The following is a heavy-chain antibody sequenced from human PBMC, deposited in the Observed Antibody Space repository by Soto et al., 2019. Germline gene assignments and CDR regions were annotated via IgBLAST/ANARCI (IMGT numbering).Heavy chain of an antibody. J-gene: IGHJ6*02. Sequence: GSLRLSCTASGLTFSTYSMSWVRQAPGKGLEWVSSICGSSTGGLTYYADSVKGLFTISRDNSKNTVYLQINSLRADDTAVYYCAKSPGGLDGYNSDYYGMDVWGQGTTVTVSS. D-gene: IGHD5-12*01. CDR1: GLTFSTYS. CDR3: AKSPGGLDGYNSDYYGMDV. CDR2: ICGSSTGGLT. V-gene: IGHV3-23*01.